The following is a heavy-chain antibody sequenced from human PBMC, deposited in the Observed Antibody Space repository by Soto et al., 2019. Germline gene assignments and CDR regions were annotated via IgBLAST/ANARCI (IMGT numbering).Heavy chain of an antibody. CDR3: ARGVATVVTSYFDY. CDR2: INHSGST. V-gene: IGHV4-34*01. J-gene: IGHJ4*02. D-gene: IGHD5-12*01. CDR1: GGSFSGYY. Sequence: QVQLQQWGAGLLKPSETLSLTCAVYGGSFSGYYWSWIRQPPGKGLEWIGDINHSGSTNYHPSLKSRVTISVDTSKNQFSLKLSSVTSADTAVYYCARGVATVVTSYFDYWGQGTLVTVSS.